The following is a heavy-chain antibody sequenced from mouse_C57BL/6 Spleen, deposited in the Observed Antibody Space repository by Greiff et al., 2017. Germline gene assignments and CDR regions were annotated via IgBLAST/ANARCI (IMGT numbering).Heavy chain of an antibody. D-gene: IGHD2-3*01. J-gene: IGHJ3*01. Sequence: LVESGAELARPGASVKMSCKASGSTFTSYTMHWVKQRPGQGLEWIGYINPSSGYTKYNQKFKDKATLTADKSSSTAYMQLSSLTSEDSAVYYSAIIYDGYYGGFAYWGQGTLVTVSA. CDR2: INPSSGYT. CDR3: AIIYDGYYGGFAY. CDR1: GSTFTSYT. V-gene: IGHV1-4*01.